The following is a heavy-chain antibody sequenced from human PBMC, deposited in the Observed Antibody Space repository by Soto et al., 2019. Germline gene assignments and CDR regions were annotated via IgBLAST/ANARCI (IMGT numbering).Heavy chain of an antibody. CDR3: ARDPDDFWSGYYSGLVDY. CDR2: IWYNRSNI. CDR1: GFTFSSYS. Sequence: PGGSLRLSCAASGFTFSSYSMNWVRQAPGKGLEWVSVIWYNRSNIYYADSVKGRFTISRDNSKNTLYLQMNSLRAEDTAVYYSARDPDDFWSGYYSGLVDYWGQGTLVTVSS. D-gene: IGHD3-3*01. V-gene: IGHV3-33*08. J-gene: IGHJ4*02.